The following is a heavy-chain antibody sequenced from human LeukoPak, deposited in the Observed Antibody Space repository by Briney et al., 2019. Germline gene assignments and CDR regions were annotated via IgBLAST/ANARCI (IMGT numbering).Heavy chain of an antibody. Sequence: SETLSLTCAVYGGSFSGYYWSWICQLPGKGLEWIGEINHSGSTNYNPSLKSRVTISVDTSKNQFSLKLSSVTAADTAVYYCASRMAAAGTTIRYWGQGTLVTVSS. CDR3: ASRMAAAGTTIRY. CDR1: GGSFSGYY. D-gene: IGHD6-13*01. CDR2: INHSGST. V-gene: IGHV4-34*01. J-gene: IGHJ4*02.